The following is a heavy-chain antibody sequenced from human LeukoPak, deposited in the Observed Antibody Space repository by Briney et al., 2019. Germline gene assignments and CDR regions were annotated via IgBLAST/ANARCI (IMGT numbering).Heavy chain of an antibody. CDR3: ARSTRGKLTTDT. D-gene: IGHD3-3*01. J-gene: IGHJ5*02. Sequence: KPGGSLRLSCTASGFSFSSDNMNWIRKAPGRGLEWVSSISSRSSFIYYAGSVKGRFTISRDDAKNSLCLQMNSLRAEDTAVYYCARSTRGKLTTDTWGQGTLVTVSS. CDR1: GFSFSSDN. V-gene: IGHV3-21*06. CDR2: ISSRSSFI.